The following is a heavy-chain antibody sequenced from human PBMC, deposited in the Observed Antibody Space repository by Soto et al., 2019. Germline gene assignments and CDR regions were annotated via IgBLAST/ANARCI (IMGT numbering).Heavy chain of an antibody. CDR3: ARVWGGSNGFDP. J-gene: IGHJ5*02. CDR1: GGSISSGGYS. V-gene: IGHV4-30-2*01. Sequence: SETLSLTCAVSGGSISSGGYSWSWIRQPPGKGPEWIGYIYHSGSTYYNPSLKSRVTISVDRSKNQFSLKLSSVTAADTAVYYCARVWGGSNGFDPWGQGTLVTVSS. CDR2: IYHSGST. D-gene: IGHD3-16*01.